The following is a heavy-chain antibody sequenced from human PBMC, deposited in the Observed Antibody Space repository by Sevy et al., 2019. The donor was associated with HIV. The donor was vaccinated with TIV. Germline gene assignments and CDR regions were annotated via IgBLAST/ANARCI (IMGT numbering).Heavy chain of an antibody. CDR1: GFTVSSNY. Sequence: GGSLRLSCAASGFTVSSNYMSWVRQAPGKGLEWGSVIYSGGSTYYADSVKGRFTISRDNSKNTLYLQMNSLRAEDTAVYYCARVLAVAGYYFDYWGQGTLVTVSS. D-gene: IGHD6-19*01. J-gene: IGHJ4*02. V-gene: IGHV3-53*01. CDR3: ARVLAVAGYYFDY. CDR2: IYSGGST.